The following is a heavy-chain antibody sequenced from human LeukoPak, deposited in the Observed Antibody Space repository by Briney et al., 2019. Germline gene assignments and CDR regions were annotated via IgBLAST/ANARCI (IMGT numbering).Heavy chain of an antibody. J-gene: IGHJ3*02. CDR1: GFTFSSYG. V-gene: IGHV3-30*18. CDR3: AKVGAGSKGASTNAFDI. D-gene: IGHD1-26*01. CDR2: ISYDGSNK. Sequence: PGRSLRLSCAASGFTFSSYGMHWVRQAPGKGLEWVAVISYDGSNKYYADSVKGRFTISRDNSKNTLYLQMNSLRAEDTAVYYCAKVGAGSKGASTNAFDIWGQGTMVTVSS.